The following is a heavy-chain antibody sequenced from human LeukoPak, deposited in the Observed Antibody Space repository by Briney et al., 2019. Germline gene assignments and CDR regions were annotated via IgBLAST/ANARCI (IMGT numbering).Heavy chain of an antibody. CDR1: GGSISSSSYY. CDR3: ASPALDCSGGSCHWWFDP. D-gene: IGHD2-15*01. Sequence: SETLSLTCTVSGGSISSSSYYWGWIRQPPGKGLEWIGSIYYSGSTYYNPSLKSRVTISVDTSKNQFSLKLSSVTAADTAVYYSASPALDCSGGSCHWWFDPWGQGTLVTVSS. CDR2: IYYSGST. V-gene: IGHV4-39*01. J-gene: IGHJ5*02.